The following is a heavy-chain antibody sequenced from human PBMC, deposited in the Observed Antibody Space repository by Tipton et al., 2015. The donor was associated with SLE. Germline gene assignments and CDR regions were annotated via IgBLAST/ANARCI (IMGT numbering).Heavy chain of an antibody. V-gene: IGHV4-61*01. CDR1: GYSISSGYY. D-gene: IGHD3-10*01. J-gene: IGHJ1*01. Sequence: LRLSCAVSGYSISSGYYWGWIRQPPGKGLEWIGYIYYSGSTNYNPSLKSRVTISVDTSKNQFSLKLSSVTAADTAVYYCARVRGRGYFQHWGQGTLVTVSS. CDR2: IYYSGST. CDR3: ARVRGRGYFQH.